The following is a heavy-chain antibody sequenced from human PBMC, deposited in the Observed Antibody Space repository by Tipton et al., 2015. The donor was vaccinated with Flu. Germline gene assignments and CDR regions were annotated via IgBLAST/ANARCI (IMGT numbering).Heavy chain of an antibody. CDR3: ARGVQAGVDY. CDR2: MNPSSGNT. CDR1: GYTFTSLD. Sequence: QVQSGADVKNPGASVKVSCKASGYTFTSLDINWVRQATGQGPEWMGWMNPSSGNTGCAQKFQGRVSMTRDTSTNTAYLELSSLRSEDTAVYYCARGVQAGVDYWGQGTLVTVSS. D-gene: IGHD1-14*01. V-gene: IGHV1-8*01. J-gene: IGHJ4*02.